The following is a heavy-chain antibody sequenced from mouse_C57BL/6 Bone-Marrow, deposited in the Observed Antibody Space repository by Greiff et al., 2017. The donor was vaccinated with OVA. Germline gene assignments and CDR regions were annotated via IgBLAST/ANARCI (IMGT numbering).Heavy chain of an antibody. J-gene: IGHJ1*03. V-gene: IGHV5-4*03. CDR1: GFTFSSYA. CDR2: ISDGGSYT. CDR3: AEGYFDV. Sequence: EVNLVESGGGLVKPGGSLKLSCAASGFTFSSYAMSWVRQTPEKRLEWVATISDGGSYTYYPDNVKGRFTISRDNAKNNLYLQMSHLKSEDTAMYYCAEGYFDVWGTGTTVTVSS.